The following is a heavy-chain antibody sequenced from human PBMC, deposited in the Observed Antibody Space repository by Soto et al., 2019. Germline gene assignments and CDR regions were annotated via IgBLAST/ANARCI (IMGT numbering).Heavy chain of an antibody. D-gene: IGHD3-22*01. CDR1: GYTFTSYG. CDR2: ISAYNGNT. Sequence: ASVEVSGEASGYTFTSYGISGVRQAPGQGLEWMGWISAYNGNTNYAQKLQGRVTMTTDTSTSTAYMELRSLRSDDTAVYYCACDSSGYYYDYWGQGTLVTVSS. J-gene: IGHJ4*02. V-gene: IGHV1-18*01. CDR3: ACDSSGYYYDY.